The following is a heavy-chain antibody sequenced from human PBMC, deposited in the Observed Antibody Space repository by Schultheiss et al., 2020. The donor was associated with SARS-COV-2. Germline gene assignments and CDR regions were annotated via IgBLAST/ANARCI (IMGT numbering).Heavy chain of an antibody. D-gene: IGHD4-17*01. CDR3: AKGYTVTTRSAFDI. Sequence: GESLKISCAASGFTFSSYAMSWVRQAPGKGLEWVSGISWNSGSIGYADSVKGRFTISRDNSKNTLYLQMNSLRAEDTAVYYCAKGYTVTTRSAFDIWGQGTMVTVSS. V-gene: IGHV3-23*01. CDR2: ISWNSGSI. CDR1: GFTFSSYA. J-gene: IGHJ3*02.